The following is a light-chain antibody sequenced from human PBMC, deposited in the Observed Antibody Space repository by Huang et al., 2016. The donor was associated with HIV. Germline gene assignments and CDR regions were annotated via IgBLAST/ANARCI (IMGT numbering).Light chain of an antibody. CDR3: QQTDNIPRT. CDR1: QRIRKF. V-gene: IGKV1-39*01. J-gene: IGKJ1*01. CDR2: SAS. Sequence: DIQMTQSPSSLSASVGDRVPIACRAIQRIRKFLYWYQQKPGEAPKLLMHSASSLQSGVPSRFSGSGSGTDFTLTITSLQPEDFATYYCQQTDNIPRTFGQGTKVVIK.